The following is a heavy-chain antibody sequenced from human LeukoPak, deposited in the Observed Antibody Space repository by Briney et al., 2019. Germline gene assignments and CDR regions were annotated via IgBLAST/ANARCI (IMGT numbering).Heavy chain of an antibody. D-gene: IGHD2-15*01. CDR1: GFMFSSYE. Sequence: PGGSLRLSCVASGFMFSSYEMNWVRQAPGKGLEWVSYISSSGTTIYSADSVKGRFTISRDNAKNSLYLHMNSLRGEDTAAYYCARDGLGVADLDYWGQGTLVTVSS. CDR2: ISSSGTTI. V-gene: IGHV3-48*03. J-gene: IGHJ4*02. CDR3: ARDGLGVADLDY.